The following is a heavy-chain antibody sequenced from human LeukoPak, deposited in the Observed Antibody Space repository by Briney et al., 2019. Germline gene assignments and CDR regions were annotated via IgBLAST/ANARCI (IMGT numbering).Heavy chain of an antibody. V-gene: IGHV3-30*02. CDR3: AKDGDGVRTRYMDV. Sequence: GGSLRLSCAASGFTFDDYAMHWVRQAPGKGLEWVAVIWYGGSNKYYADSVKGRFTISRDNSKNTLYLQMNSLRAEDTAVYYCAKDGDGVRTRYMDVWGRGTTVTVSS. CDR1: GFTFDDYA. CDR2: IWYGGSNK. D-gene: IGHD2-21*02. J-gene: IGHJ6*03.